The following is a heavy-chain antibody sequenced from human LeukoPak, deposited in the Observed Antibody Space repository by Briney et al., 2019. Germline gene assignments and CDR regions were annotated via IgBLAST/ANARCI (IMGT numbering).Heavy chain of an antibody. J-gene: IGHJ3*02. D-gene: IGHD2-2*02. CDR3: ASALVVPGAIVAFDI. V-gene: IGHV3-66*01. CDR1: GFTVSSNY. CDR2: IYSGGST. Sequence: GGSLRLSCAASGFTVSSNYMSWVRQAPGKGLEWVSVIYSGGSTYYADSVKGRFTISRDNSKNTLYLQMNSLRAEDTAVYYCASALVVPGAIVAFDIWGQGTMVTVSS.